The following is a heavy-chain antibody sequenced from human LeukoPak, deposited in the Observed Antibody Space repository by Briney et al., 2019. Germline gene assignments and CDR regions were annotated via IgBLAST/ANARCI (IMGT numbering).Heavy chain of an antibody. D-gene: IGHD3-10*01. CDR1: GGSISSSSYY. CDR2: IYYSGST. CDR3: VRRGITMVRGVLD. J-gene: IGHJ4*02. Sequence: SETLSLTCTLSGGSISSSSYYWGWIRQPPGKGLEWIGSIYYSGSTYYNPSLKSRVTISVDTSKNQFSLKLSSVTAADTAVYYCVRRGITMVRGVLDWGQGTLVTVSS. V-gene: IGHV4-39*01.